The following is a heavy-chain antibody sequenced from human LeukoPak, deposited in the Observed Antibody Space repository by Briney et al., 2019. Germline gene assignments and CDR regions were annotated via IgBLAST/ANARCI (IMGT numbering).Heavy chain of an antibody. CDR1: GGSISSYY. CDR2: IYYSGSA. CDR3: AREGDVDTAMVTGLWAFDI. D-gene: IGHD5-18*01. V-gene: IGHV4-59*01. J-gene: IGHJ3*02. Sequence: SETLSLTCTVSGGSISSYYWSWIRQPPGKGLEWIGYIYYSGSANYNPSLKSRVTISVDTSKNQFSLKLSSVTAADTAVYYCAREGDVDTAMVTGLWAFDIWGQGTMVTVSS.